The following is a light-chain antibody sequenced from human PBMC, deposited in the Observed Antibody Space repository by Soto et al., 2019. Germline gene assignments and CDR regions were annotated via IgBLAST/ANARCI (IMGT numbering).Light chain of an antibody. CDR1: QSVSSN. CDR2: GAS. J-gene: IGKJ1*01. CDR3: QQYNNWPPWT. V-gene: IGKV3-15*01. Sequence: EIVMTQSPATLSVSPGERATLSCRASQSVSSNLAWYQQKPGQAPRLLIYGASTRATGIPARFSGSGSGTEFTLTFSSLKSEVFAVYYCQQYNNWPPWTFGQGTKVEIK.